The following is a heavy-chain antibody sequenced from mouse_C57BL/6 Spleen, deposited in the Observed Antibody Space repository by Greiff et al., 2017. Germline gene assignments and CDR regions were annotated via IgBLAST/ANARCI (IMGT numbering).Heavy chain of an antibody. CDR2: INPSTGGT. J-gene: IGHJ3*01. CDR3: ARRGYYDYEGFAY. D-gene: IGHD2-4*01. CDR1: GYSFTGYY. V-gene: IGHV1-42*01. Sequence: EVHLVESGPELVKPGASVKISCKASGYSFTGYYMNWVKQSPEKSLEWIGEINPSTGGTTYNQKFKAKATLTVDKSSSTAYMQLKSLTSEDSAVYYCARRGYYDYEGFAYWGQGTLVTVSA.